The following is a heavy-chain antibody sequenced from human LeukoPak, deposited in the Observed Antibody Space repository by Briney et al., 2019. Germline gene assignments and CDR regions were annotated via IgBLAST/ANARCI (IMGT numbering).Heavy chain of an antibody. CDR3: ARDFRGGYDFWSGYYTPYYFDY. CDR1: GGSISSYY. Sequence: SETLSLTCTVSGGSISSYYWSWIRQPPGKGLEWIGSMYYSGSTYYNPSLRSRVTISVDTSKNHFSLKLSSVTAADTAVYYCARDFRGGYDFWSGYYTPYYFDYWGQGTLVTVSP. CDR2: MYYSGST. V-gene: IGHV4-39*07. J-gene: IGHJ4*02. D-gene: IGHD3-3*01.